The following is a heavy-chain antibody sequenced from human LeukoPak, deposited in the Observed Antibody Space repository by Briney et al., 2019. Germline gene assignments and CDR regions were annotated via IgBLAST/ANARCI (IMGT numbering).Heavy chain of an antibody. CDR2: ITSSSSYI. D-gene: IGHD1-1*01. CDR1: GFIFSSYS. CDR3: AKGGTTVDY. Sequence: GGSLRLSCAASGFIFSSYSMNWVRQAPGKGLEWVSSITSSSSYIYYADSVKGRFTLSGDNAKNSLYLQMNSLRAEDTAVYYCAKGGTTVDYWGQGTLVTVSS. J-gene: IGHJ4*02. V-gene: IGHV3-21*01.